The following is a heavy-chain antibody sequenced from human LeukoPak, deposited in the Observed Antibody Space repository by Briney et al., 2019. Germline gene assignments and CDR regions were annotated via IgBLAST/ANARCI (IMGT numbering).Heavy chain of an antibody. CDR3: ARGFGSGREEGWFDP. CDR1: GGSISGYY. Sequence: ASETLSLTCTVSGGSISGYYWSWIRQPPGKGLEWIGYIYHSGSTNYNPSLKSRVTISVDTSKIQFSLNLTSVTAADTAVYYCARGFGSGREEGWFDPWGQGTLVTVSS. J-gene: IGHJ5*02. D-gene: IGHD3-3*01. V-gene: IGHV4-59*01. CDR2: IYHSGST.